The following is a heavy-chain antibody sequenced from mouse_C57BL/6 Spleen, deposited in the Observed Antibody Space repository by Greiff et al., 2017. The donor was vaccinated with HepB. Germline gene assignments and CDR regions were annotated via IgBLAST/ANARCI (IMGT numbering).Heavy chain of an antibody. J-gene: IGHJ4*01. CDR1: GYAFSSSW. CDR2: IYPGDGDT. CDR3: ARAYYSNYGGYYYAMDY. Sequence: QVQLQQSGPELVKPGASVKISCKASGYAFSSSWMNWVKQRPGKGLEWIGRIYPGDGDTNYNGKFKGKATLTADKSSSTAYMQLSSLTSEDSAVYFYARAYYSNYGGYYYAMDYWGQGTSVTVSS. V-gene: IGHV1-82*01. D-gene: IGHD2-5*01.